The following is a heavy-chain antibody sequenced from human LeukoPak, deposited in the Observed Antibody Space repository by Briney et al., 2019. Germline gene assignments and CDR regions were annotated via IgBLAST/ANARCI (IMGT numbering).Heavy chain of an antibody. CDR1: GFTFTSYA. Sequence: GGSLRLSCATSGFTFTSYAMSWVRQAPGKGLEWVSTITGSGSSTYYADFVKGRFTISRDNSKKTLYLQMDSLRAEDMAVYYCAKYLDQLLFFDYWGRGTLVTVSS. V-gene: IGHV3-23*01. D-gene: IGHD2-2*01. CDR2: ITGSGSST. J-gene: IGHJ4*02. CDR3: AKYLDQLLFFDY.